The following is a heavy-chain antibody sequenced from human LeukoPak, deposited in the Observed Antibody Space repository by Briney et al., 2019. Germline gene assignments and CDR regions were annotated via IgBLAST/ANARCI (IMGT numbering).Heavy chain of an antibody. CDR3: AKYGYSSGWYGVIDY. Sequence: GGSLRLSCAASGFTFSSYGLTWVRQAPGKGLEWVSAISGSGGSTYYADSVKGRFTISRDNSKNTLYLQMNSLRAEDTAVYYCAKYGYSSGWYGVIDYWGQGTLVTVSS. V-gene: IGHV3-23*01. D-gene: IGHD6-19*01. CDR2: ISGSGGST. CDR1: GFTFSSYG. J-gene: IGHJ4*02.